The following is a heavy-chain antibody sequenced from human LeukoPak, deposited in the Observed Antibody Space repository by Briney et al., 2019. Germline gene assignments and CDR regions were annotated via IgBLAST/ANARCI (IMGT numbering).Heavy chain of an antibody. Sequence: GGSLRLSCAASGFTFSGYSMNWVRQAPGKGLEWVSSISGSSSYIYYADSVKGRFTISRDNAKNSLYLQMNSLGAEDTAVYYCARDFASAWTPAPGYYYYGMDVWGQGTTVTVSS. CDR2: ISGSSSYI. J-gene: IGHJ6*02. V-gene: IGHV3-21*01. CDR3: ARDFASAWTPAPGYYYYGMDV. CDR1: GFTFSGYS. D-gene: IGHD3-3*01.